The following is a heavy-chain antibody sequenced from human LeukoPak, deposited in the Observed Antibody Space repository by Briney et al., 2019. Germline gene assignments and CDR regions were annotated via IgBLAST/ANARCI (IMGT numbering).Heavy chain of an antibody. Sequence: SETLSLTCAVSGGSFSGDYWTWIRQSPRKGLEWIGEINHSGDTNYNPSLNSRLTISIDPSRNQVSLTLNSVTAADTAVYYCARRLKDSKRYYSYYYYMDVWGEGTKVTVSS. CDR2: INHSGDT. CDR1: GGSFSGDY. D-gene: IGHD4-11*01. V-gene: IGHV4-34*01. CDR3: ARRLKDSKRYYSYYYYMDV. J-gene: IGHJ6*03.